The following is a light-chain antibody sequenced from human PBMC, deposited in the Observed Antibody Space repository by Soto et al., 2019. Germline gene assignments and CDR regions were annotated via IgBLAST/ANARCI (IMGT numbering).Light chain of an antibody. J-gene: IGKJ5*01. V-gene: IGKV1-5*01. CDR2: DAS. Sequence: DIQMTQSPSTLSASLGAKVTITCRASQSIGTLLAWYQQTPGRAPNLLLYDASSLQSGVPSRFSGSGSGTEFPLTISSLQPDDFATYFCQQFKTYPITFGQRTRLEIK. CDR3: QQFKTYPIT. CDR1: QSIGTL.